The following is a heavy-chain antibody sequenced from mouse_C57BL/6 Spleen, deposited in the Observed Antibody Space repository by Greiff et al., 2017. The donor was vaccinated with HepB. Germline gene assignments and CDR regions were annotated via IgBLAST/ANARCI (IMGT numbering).Heavy chain of an antibody. Sequence: QVHVKQPGTELVKPGASVKLSCKASGYTFTSYWMHWVKQRPGQGLEWIGNINPSNGGTNYNEKFKSKATLTVDKSSSTAYMQLSSLTSEDSAVYYCARGYYDYDLWYFDVWGTGTTVTVSS. CDR2: INPSNGGT. CDR1: GYTFTSYW. D-gene: IGHD2-4*01. V-gene: IGHV1-53*01. CDR3: ARGYYDYDLWYFDV. J-gene: IGHJ1*03.